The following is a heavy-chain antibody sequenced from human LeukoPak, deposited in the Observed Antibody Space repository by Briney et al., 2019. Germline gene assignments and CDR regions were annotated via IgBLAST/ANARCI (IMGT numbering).Heavy chain of an antibody. CDR3: ARDRPRWGSGSYNGEI. CDR2: ISAYNGNT. J-gene: IGHJ4*02. CDR1: GYTFTIYG. D-gene: IGHD3-10*01. Sequence: VASVKVSCKASGYTFTIYGISWVRQAPGQGLEWMGWISAYNGNTNYAQKLQGRVTMTTDTSTSTAYMELRSLRSDDTAVYYCARDRPRWGSGSYNGEIWGQGTLVTVSS. V-gene: IGHV1-18*04.